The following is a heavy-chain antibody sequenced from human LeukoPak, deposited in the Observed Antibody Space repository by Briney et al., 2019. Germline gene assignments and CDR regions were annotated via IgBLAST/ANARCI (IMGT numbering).Heavy chain of an antibody. CDR2: IYYSGST. V-gene: IGHV4-39*01. J-gene: IGHJ4*02. D-gene: IGHD5-12*01. Sequence: SETLSLTCTVSGGSISSSSYYWGWLRQPPGKGLEWIVSIYYSGSTYYNPSLKSRVTISVDTSKNQFSLKLSSVTAADTAVYYCARRRDGYSGYDNSPDYWGQGTLVTVSS. CDR3: ARRRDGYSGYDNSPDY. CDR1: GGSISSSSYY.